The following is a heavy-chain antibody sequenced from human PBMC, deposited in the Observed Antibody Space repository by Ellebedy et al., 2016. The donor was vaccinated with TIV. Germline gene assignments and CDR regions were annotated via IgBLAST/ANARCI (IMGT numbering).Heavy chain of an antibody. CDR2: IYYSGST. CDR3: ASGPNQYFFDY. J-gene: IGHJ4*02. Sequence: MPGGSLRLSCTVSGGSISSSSYYWGWIRQPPGKGLEWIGSIYYSGSTNYNPSLKSRVTISVDTSKNQFSLKLSSVTAADTAVYYCASGPNQYFFDYWGQGTLVTVSS. V-gene: IGHV4-39*07. CDR1: GGSISSSSYY. D-gene: IGHD1-14*01.